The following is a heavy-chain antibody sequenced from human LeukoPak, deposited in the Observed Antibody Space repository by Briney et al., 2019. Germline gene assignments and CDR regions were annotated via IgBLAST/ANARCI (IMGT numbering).Heavy chain of an antibody. CDR2: IYYSGST. J-gene: IGHJ5*02. V-gene: IGHV4-59*01. CDR3: ARAGKDVRFLEYPSWFDP. D-gene: IGHD3-3*01. CDR1: GGSISSYY. Sequence: PSETLSLTCTVSGGSISSYYWSWIRQPPGKGLEWIGYIYYSGSTNYNPSLKSRATISVDTSKNQFSLKLSSVTAADTAVYYCARAGKDVRFLEYPSWFDPWGQGTLVTVSS.